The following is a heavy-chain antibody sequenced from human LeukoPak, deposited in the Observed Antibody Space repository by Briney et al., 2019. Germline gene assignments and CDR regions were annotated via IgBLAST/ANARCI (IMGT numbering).Heavy chain of an antibody. Sequence: GGSLRLSCAAYGFTLSSYEMTWVRQAPGKGLEWVSYISSSGSTIYYADSVKGRFTISRDNARNSLYLQMNSLRAEDTAVYYCAELGITMIGGVWGKGTTVTISS. CDR1: GFTLSSYE. D-gene: IGHD3-10*02. V-gene: IGHV3-48*03. CDR2: ISSSGSTI. J-gene: IGHJ6*04. CDR3: AELGITMIGGV.